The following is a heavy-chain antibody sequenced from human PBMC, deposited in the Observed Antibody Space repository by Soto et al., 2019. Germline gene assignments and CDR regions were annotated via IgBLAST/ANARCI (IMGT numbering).Heavy chain of an antibody. J-gene: IGHJ5*02. V-gene: IGHV4-31*03. CDR1: GGSISSGGYY. CDR3: ARDWGGDNWFDP. CDR2: IYYSGST. D-gene: IGHD3-16*01. Sequence: TLSLTCTVSGGSISSGGYYWSWIRQHPGRGLEWIGYIYYSGSTYYNPSLKSRVTISVDTSKNQFSLKLSSVTAADTAVYYCARDWGGDNWFDPWGQGTLVTVS.